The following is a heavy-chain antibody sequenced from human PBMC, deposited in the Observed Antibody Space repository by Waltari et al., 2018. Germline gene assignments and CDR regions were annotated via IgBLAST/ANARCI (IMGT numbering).Heavy chain of an antibody. CDR1: GFLLSTFE. Sequence: EVQLVESGGGLVQPGGSLRLSCAASGFLLSTFEMSWVRQAPGKGLEWISSITSRLSTLYYADSVKGRFTISRDNAKNSLYLQMNSLRAEDTAVYYCATKYSSSSWDYWGQGTLVTVSS. J-gene: IGHJ4*02. D-gene: IGHD6-6*01. V-gene: IGHV3-48*03. CDR3: ATKYSSSSWDY. CDR2: ITSRLSTL.